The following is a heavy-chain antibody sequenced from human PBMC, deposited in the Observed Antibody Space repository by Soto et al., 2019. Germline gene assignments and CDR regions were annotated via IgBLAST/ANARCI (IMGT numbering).Heavy chain of an antibody. J-gene: IGHJ4*02. CDR1: GFSFRSYW. Sequence: EVQLVESGGGLVQSGGSLGLSCAASGFSFRSYWMHWVRQAPGKGLVWVARISSDGSSTTYADSANGRFTISRDNAANTLYLQMRSLRAEDTAVYYCAREYYGVLTGYYNDYWGKGPLVTVSS. CDR2: ISSDGSST. D-gene: IGHD3-9*01. V-gene: IGHV3-74*01. CDR3: AREYYGVLTGYYNDY.